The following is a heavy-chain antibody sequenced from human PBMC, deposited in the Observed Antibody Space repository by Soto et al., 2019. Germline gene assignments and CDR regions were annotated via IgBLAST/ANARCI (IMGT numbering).Heavy chain of an antibody. V-gene: IGHV5-10-1*01. D-gene: IGHD3-22*01. CDR1: GYSFAGYW. CDR2: IDPSDSQT. CDR3: ARQIYDSDTGPNFQYYFDS. J-gene: IGHJ4*02. Sequence: GESLKISCKGSGYSFAGYWITWVRQKPGKGLEWMGRIDPSDSQTYYSPSFRGHVTISATKSITTVFLQWSSLRAPDTAMYYCARQIYDSDTGPNFQYYFDSWGQGTPVTGAS.